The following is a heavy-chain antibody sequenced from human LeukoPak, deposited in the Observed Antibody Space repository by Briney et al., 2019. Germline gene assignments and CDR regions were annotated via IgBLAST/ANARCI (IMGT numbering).Heavy chain of an antibody. CDR3: ARDLGYYYDSSGYDY. V-gene: IGHV3-21*01. Sequence: GGSLRLSCAASGFTFSSYSMNRVRQAPGKGLEWVSSISSSSSYIYYADSVEGRFTISRDNAKNSLYLQMNSLRAEDTAVYYCARDLGYYYDSSGYDYWGQGTLVTVSS. D-gene: IGHD3-22*01. CDR1: GFTFSSYS. CDR2: ISSSSSYI. J-gene: IGHJ4*02.